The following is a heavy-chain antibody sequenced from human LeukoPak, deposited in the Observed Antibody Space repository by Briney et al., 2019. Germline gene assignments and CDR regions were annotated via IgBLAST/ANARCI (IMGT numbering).Heavy chain of an antibody. J-gene: IGHJ4*02. D-gene: IGHD3-22*01. CDR2: INPNSGGT. Sequence: ASVKVSCKASGYTFTGYYIHWVRQAPGQGLEWMGWINPNSGGTNYAQKFQGRVTMTRDTSISTAYMELSRLRSDDTAVYYCARQVVAITLGWPNRVFDYWGQGTLVTVSP. V-gene: IGHV1-2*02. CDR3: ARQVVAITLGWPNRVFDY. CDR1: GYTFTGYY.